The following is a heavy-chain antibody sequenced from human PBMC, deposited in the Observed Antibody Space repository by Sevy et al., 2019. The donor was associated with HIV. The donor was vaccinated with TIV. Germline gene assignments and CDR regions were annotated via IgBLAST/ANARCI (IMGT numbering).Heavy chain of an antibody. CDR2: ISGSGGST. Sequence: GGSLRLSCAASGFTFSSYAMSWVRQAPGKGLEWVSAISGSGGSTYYADSVKGRFTISRDNSKNTLYLQMNSLRAEETAVYYCAKESMVRGVAGGMDVWGQGTTVTVSS. J-gene: IGHJ6*02. CDR3: AKESMVRGVAGGMDV. CDR1: GFTFSSYA. V-gene: IGHV3-23*01. D-gene: IGHD3-10*01.